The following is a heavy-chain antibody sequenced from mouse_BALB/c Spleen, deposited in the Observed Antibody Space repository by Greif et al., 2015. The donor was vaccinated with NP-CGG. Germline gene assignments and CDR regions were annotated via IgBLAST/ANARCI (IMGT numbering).Heavy chain of an antibody. CDR3: TRGDDY. CDR2: IYPSDSYT. J-gene: IGHJ2*01. CDR1: GYTFTSYW. V-gene: IGHV1-69*02. Sequence: QVQLQQSGAELVRPGASVKLSCKASGYTFTSYWINWVKQRPGQGLEWIGNIYPSDSYTNYNQKFKDKATLTVDKSSSTAYMQLSSPTSEDSAVYYCTRGDDYWGQGTTLTVSS.